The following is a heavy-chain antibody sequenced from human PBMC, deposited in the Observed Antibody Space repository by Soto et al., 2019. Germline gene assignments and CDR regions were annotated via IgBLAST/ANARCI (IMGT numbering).Heavy chain of an antibody. CDR1: GGSFSGCY. D-gene: IGHD5-12*01. J-gene: IGHJ4*02. CDR3: ARGRGVATGY. V-gene: IGHV4-34*01. CDR2: INHSGST. Sequence: SETLSLTCAVYGGSFSGCYWSWIRQPPGKGLEWIGEINHSGSTNYNPSLKSRVTISVDTSKNQFSLKLSSVTAADTAVYYCARGRGVATGYWGQGTLVTVSS.